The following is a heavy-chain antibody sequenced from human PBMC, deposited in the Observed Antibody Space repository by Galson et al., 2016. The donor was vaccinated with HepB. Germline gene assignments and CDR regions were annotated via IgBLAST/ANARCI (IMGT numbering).Heavy chain of an antibody. CDR2: INPNSGAT. Sequence: SVKVSCKASGYSFTGYYMHWVRQAPGQGLEWVGRINPNSGATNYAQNFQGRVTMTRDTSTSTAYMELTGLRSDDTAVYYCVKERSRACGCHFDYWGQGTLVTVSS. CDR3: VKERSRACGCHFDY. V-gene: IGHV1-2*06. CDR1: GYSFTGYY. D-gene: IGHD2-2*01. J-gene: IGHJ4*02.